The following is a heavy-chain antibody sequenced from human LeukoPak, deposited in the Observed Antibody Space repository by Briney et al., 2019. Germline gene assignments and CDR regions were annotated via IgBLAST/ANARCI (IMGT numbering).Heavy chain of an antibody. CDR2: INHSGST. J-gene: IGHJ4*02. D-gene: IGHD2-2*02. CDR3: ARATVPRNQNYCSSTSCYTGGAFDY. CDR1: GGSFSGYY. V-gene: IGHV4-34*01. Sequence: SETLSLTCAVYGGSFSGYYWSWIRKPPGKGLEWIGEINHSGSTNYNPSLKSRVTISVDTSKNQFSLKLSSVTAADTAVYYCARATVPRNQNYCSSTSCYTGGAFDYWGQGTLVTVSS.